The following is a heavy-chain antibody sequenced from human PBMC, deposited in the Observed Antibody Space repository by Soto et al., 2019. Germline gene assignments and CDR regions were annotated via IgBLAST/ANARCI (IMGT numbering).Heavy chain of an antibody. CDR1: GYTFTSYA. V-gene: IGHV1-18*01. CDR2: ISAYNGNT. CDR3: ARDTPPTDY. J-gene: IGHJ4*02. Sequence: QVQLVQSGAEVKKPGASVKVSCKVSGYTFTSYAISWVRQAPGQGLEWMGWISAYNGNTNYAQKLQARVTITTDPPTSTAYMALRSLRSDDTAVYYCARDTPPTDYGGQGTLVTVSS.